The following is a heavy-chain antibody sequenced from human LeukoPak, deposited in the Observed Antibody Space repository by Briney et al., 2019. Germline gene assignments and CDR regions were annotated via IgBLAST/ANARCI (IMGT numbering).Heavy chain of an antibody. CDR1: GYNLVSYW. D-gene: IGHD2-21*02. Sequence: GESLKISCKASGYNLVSYWIAWVRQMPGRGLEWMGVIYPGDSESRYSSSFQGQVTISVDKSINSAYLQWSSLKASDTAMYYCARHSDCGGDCPLDYWGQGTLVTVSS. CDR3: ARHSDCGGDCPLDY. J-gene: IGHJ4*02. CDR2: IYPGDSES. V-gene: IGHV5-51*01.